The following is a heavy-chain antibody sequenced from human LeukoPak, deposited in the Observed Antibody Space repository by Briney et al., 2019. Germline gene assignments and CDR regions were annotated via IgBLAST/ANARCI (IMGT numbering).Heavy chain of an antibody. Sequence: GGSLRLSCAASGFTFSSYGMHWVRQAPGRGPEWVSAISGPGGSTFYADSVKGRFTISRDNSKKTLFLQMNSLRAEDTAVYYCAKGDYSTGGYFDFRGQGTLVTVSS. D-gene: IGHD4-11*01. CDR3: AKGDYSTGGYFDF. V-gene: IGHV3-23*01. CDR1: GFTFSSYG. CDR2: ISGPGGST. J-gene: IGHJ4*02.